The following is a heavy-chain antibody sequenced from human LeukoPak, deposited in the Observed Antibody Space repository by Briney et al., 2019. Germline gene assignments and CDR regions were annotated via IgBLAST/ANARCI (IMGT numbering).Heavy chain of an antibody. CDR1: GFIFSSYS. D-gene: IGHD5-12*01. Sequence: PGGSLRLSCAASGFIFSSYSMNWVRQAPGKGLEWVSSISSSSIYIYYADSVKGRFTISRDNAGNLLHLQMNSLSAEDTAVYYCARAFSSGYDLLNWGQGTLVTVSS. CDR2: ISSSSIYI. J-gene: IGHJ4*02. CDR3: ARAFSSGYDLLN. V-gene: IGHV3-21*01.